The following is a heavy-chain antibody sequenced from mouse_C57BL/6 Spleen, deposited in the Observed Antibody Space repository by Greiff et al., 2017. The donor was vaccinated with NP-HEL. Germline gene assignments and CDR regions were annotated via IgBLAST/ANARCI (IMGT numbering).Heavy chain of an antibody. CDR2: FYPRDGST. CDR1: GYTFTSYD. D-gene: IGHD1-1*01. J-gene: IGHJ1*03. CDR3: ARTGITVGGYFDV. Sequence: QVQLQQSGPELVKPGASVKLSCKASGYTFTSYDINGVKQRPGQGPEWIGWFYPRDGSTKYNEKFKGKATLTVDTSSSTAYMELHSLTSEDSAVYFCARTGITVGGYFDVWGTGTTVTVSS. V-gene: IGHV1-85*01.